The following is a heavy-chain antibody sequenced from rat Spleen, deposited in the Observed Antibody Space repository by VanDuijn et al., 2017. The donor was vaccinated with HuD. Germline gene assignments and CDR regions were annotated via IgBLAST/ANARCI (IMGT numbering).Heavy chain of an antibody. V-gene: IGHV3-1*01. CDR1: GYSITSNY. Sequence: EVQLQESGPGLVKPSQSLSLTCSVTGYSITSNYWGWIRKFPGNKMEWMGYIDYSGRTSYNPSLKSRISNTRHTSKNQFFLQLNSVTTEDTATDFCTRGLSMSSTNYYYALFAYWGQGTLVTVSS. CDR3: TRGLSMSSTNYYYALFAY. D-gene: IGHD1-6*01. J-gene: IGHJ3*01. CDR2: IDYSGRT.